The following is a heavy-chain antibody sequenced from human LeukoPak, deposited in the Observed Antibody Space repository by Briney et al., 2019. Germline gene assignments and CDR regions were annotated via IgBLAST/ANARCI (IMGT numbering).Heavy chain of an antibody. D-gene: IGHD3-22*01. Sequence: GASVKVSCKASGYTFTGYHMHWVRQAPGQGLEWMGRINPNSGDTNYAQKFQGWVTMTRDTSINTAYMELSRLRSDDTAVYYCARELYYYDSSGYPLNWFDPWGQGTLVTVSS. J-gene: IGHJ5*02. CDR1: GYTFTGYH. CDR3: ARELYYYDSSGYPLNWFDP. V-gene: IGHV1-2*04. CDR2: INPNSGDT.